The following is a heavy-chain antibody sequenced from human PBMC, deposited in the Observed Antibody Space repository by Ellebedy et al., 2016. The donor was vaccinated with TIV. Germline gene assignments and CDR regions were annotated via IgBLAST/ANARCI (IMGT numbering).Heavy chain of an antibody. CDR1: GDSISSSSDY. CDR2: ISNRDRT. V-gene: IGHV4-39*01. J-gene: IGHJ6*03. D-gene: IGHD1-14*01. CDR3: ATFNQYYTYLGV. Sequence: SETLSLXXTVSGDSISSSSDYRVWIRQPPGKGLEWIGTISNRDRTDYNPSLKNRVFILVDASKNQFFLKLTSVTAADTAVYYCATFNQYYTYLGVWGKGTTVTVSS.